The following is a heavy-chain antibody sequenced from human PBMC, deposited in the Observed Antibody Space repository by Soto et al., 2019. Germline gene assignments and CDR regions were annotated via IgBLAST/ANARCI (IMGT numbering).Heavy chain of an antibody. V-gene: IGHV1-46*01. Sequence: ASVKVSCKASGYTFTSYYMHWVRQAPGQGLEWVGIINPSGGSTRNAQKFQDRVTMTRDTSTRTVYMELSSLRSEDTAVYYCARADCSGGSCYFDYWGQGTLVTVS. D-gene: IGHD2-15*01. CDR3: ARADCSGGSCYFDY. CDR2: INPSGGST. CDR1: GYTFTSYY. J-gene: IGHJ4*02.